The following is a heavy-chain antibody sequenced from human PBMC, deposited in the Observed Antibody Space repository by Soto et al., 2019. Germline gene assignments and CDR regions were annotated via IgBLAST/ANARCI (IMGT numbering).Heavy chain of an antibody. D-gene: IGHD1-26*01. Sequence: ASLKVSCKASGYTFTIYYMHWVRQAPGQGLEWMGIINPSGGSTSYAQKFQSRVTMTRDTSTSTVYMELSSLRSEDTAVYYCARAAVGGSYYLDYWGQGTLVTVSS. V-gene: IGHV1-46*03. CDR2: INPSGGST. J-gene: IGHJ4*02. CDR3: ARAAVGGSYYLDY. CDR1: GYTFTIYY.